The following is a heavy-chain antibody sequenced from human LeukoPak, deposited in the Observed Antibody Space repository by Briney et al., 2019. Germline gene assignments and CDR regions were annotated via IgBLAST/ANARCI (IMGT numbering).Heavy chain of an antibody. CDR3: ATHLYPSTRYFDSLPNYYYGMDV. D-gene: IGHD3-9*01. CDR2: IYYSGST. Sequence: SETLSLTCTVSGGSISSYYWSWIRQPPGKGLEWIGYIYYSGSTNYNPSLKSRVTISVDTSKNQFSLKLSSLTTANTAVYYCATHLYPSTRYFDSLPNYYYGMDVSGHGTTVTVSS. J-gene: IGHJ6*02. CDR1: GGSISSYY. V-gene: IGHV4-59*08.